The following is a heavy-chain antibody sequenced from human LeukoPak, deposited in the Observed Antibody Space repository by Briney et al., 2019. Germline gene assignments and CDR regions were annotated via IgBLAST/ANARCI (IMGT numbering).Heavy chain of an antibody. Sequence: PGGSLRLSCAASGFTFSSYWMSWVRQAPGKGLEWVANIKQDGSGKYYVDSVKGRFTISRDNAKNSLYLQMNSLRAEDTAVYYCARGTTPPYYYGSGSYYRYWGQGTLVTVSS. CDR3: ARGTTPPYYYGSGSYYRY. V-gene: IGHV3-7*01. CDR1: GFTFSSYW. D-gene: IGHD3-10*01. J-gene: IGHJ4*02. CDR2: IKQDGSGK.